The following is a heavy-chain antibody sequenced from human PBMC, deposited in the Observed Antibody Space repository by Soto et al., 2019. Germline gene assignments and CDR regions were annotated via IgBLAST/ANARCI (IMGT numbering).Heavy chain of an antibody. CDR2: INHSGST. CDR1: GGSFSGYY. Sequence: QVQLQQWGAGLLKPSETLSLTCAVYGGSFSGYYWTWIRQPPGTGLEWIGEINHSGSTNYNPSLKSRVTISVDTSKTQSSRKLTSVTAADTAVYYWARDKITGLFDYWGQGTLVSVSS. CDR3: ARDKITGLFDY. V-gene: IGHV4-34*01. J-gene: IGHJ4*02. D-gene: IGHD2-8*02.